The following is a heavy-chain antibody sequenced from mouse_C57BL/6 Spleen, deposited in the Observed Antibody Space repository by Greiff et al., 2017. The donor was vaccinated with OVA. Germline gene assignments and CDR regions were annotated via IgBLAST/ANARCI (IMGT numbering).Heavy chain of an antibody. CDR1: GYSITSGYY. CDR3: ATNWDWYFDV. CDR2: ISYDGSN. D-gene: IGHD4-1*01. J-gene: IGHJ1*03. V-gene: IGHV3-6*01. Sequence: VQLKESGPGLVKPSQSLSLTCSVTGYSITSGYYWNWIRQFPGNKLEWMGYISYDGSNNYNPSLKNRISITRDTSKNQFFLKLNSVTTEDTATYYCATNWDWYFDVWGTGTTVTVSS.